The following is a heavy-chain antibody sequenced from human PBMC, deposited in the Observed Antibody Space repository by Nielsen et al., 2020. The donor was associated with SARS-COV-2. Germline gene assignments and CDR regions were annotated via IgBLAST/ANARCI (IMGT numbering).Heavy chain of an antibody. CDR3: ATRGQQLVRNYYYYYGMDV. V-gene: IGHV3-11*01. J-gene: IGHJ6*02. CDR2: ISSSGSTI. CDR1: GFTFSDYY. Sequence: GESLKISCAASGFTFSDYYMSWIRQAPGKGLEWVSYISSSGSTIYYADSVKGRFTISRDNAKNSLYLQMNSLRAEDTAVYYCATRGQQLVRNYYYYYGMDVWGQGTTVTVSS. D-gene: IGHD6-13*01.